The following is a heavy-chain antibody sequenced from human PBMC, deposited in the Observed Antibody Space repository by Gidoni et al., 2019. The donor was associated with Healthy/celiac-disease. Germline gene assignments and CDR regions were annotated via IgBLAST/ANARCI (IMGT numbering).Heavy chain of an antibody. D-gene: IGHD5-12*01. J-gene: IGHJ4*02. CDR3: ARGGMATPSDY. CDR1: GGSFSGYY. CDR2: INHSGST. V-gene: IGHV4-34*01. Sequence: QVQLQQCGAGLLKPSATLSLTCAVYGGSFSGYYWSWIRQPPGKGLEWIGEINHSGSTNYNPSLKSRVTISVDTSKNQFSLKLSSVTAADTAVYYCARGGMATPSDYWGQGTLVTVSS.